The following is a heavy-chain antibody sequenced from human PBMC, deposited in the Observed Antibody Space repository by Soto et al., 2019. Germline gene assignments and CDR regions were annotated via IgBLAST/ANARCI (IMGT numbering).Heavy chain of an antibody. J-gene: IGHJ4*02. CDR1: GGSVSNNNYY. CDR3: ATPGRPAWYFHY. V-gene: IGHV4-39*01. Sequence: PSETLSLTCTVSGGSVSNNNYYWGWIRHPPGKGLEWIGSIYYSGSIYYNPSLKSRGTMSVDTSKNQFSLKLSSVTAADTAVYQCATPGRPAWYFHYWGQGTRVTVAS. D-gene: IGHD6-25*01. CDR2: IYYSGSI.